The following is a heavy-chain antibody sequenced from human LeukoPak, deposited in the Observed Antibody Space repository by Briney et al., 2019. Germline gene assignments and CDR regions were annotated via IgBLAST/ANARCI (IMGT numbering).Heavy chain of an antibody. Sequence: GGSLRLSCAASGFTFSNYAMSWVRQAPGKGLEWVSAISGSGGSTYYADSVKGRFTISRDNSKNTLYLQMNSLRAEDTAVYYCAKEYYDFWSGYPHDYWGQGTLVTVSS. D-gene: IGHD3-3*01. V-gene: IGHV3-23*01. CDR3: AKEYYDFWSGYPHDY. J-gene: IGHJ4*02. CDR2: ISGSGGST. CDR1: GFTFSNYA.